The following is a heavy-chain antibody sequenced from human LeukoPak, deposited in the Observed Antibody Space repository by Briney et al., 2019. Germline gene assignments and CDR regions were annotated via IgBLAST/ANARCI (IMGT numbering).Heavy chain of an antibody. J-gene: IGHJ4*02. Sequence: SETLSLTCTVSGGSVSSGSYYWSWIRQPPGKGLEWIGYIYYSGSTNYNPSLKSRDTISVDTSKNQFSLKLSSVTAADTAVYYCARVRGAGSVDYWGQGTLVTVSS. V-gene: IGHV4-61*01. CDR3: ARVRGAGSVDY. CDR2: IYYSGST. CDR1: GGSVSSGSYY. D-gene: IGHD2-15*01.